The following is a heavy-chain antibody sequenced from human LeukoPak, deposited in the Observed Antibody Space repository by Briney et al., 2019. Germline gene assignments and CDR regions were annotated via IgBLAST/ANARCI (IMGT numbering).Heavy chain of an antibody. CDR2: INHSGST. Sequence: SETLSLTCAVYGGSFSGYYWSWIRQPPGKGLEWIGEINHSGSTNYNPSLKSRVTISADASKNQFSLKLSSVTAADTAVYYCARGPQYVYYGMDVWGQGTTVTVSS. CDR3: ARGPQYVYYGMDV. D-gene: IGHD3-16*01. V-gene: IGHV4-34*01. J-gene: IGHJ6*02. CDR1: GGSFSGYY.